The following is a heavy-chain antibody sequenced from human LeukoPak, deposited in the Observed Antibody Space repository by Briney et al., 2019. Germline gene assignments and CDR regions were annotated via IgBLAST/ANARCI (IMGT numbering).Heavy chain of an antibody. J-gene: IGHJ4*02. CDR2: INPNSGGT. D-gene: IGHD5-12*01. V-gene: IGHV1-2*02. Sequence: ASVTVSCKASGYTFTGYYMHWVRQAPGQGLEWMGWINPNSGGTNYAQKFQGRVTMTRDTSISTAYMELRRLRSDDTAVYYCARVPVATIGWPVDYWGQGTLVTVSS. CDR3: ARVPVATIGWPVDY. CDR1: GYTFTGYY.